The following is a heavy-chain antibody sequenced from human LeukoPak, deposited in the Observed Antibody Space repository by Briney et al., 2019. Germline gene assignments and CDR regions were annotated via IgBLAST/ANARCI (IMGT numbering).Heavy chain of an antibody. D-gene: IGHD5-18*01. J-gene: IGHJ4*02. CDR1: GGTFSSYA. V-gene: IGHV1-69*04. CDR3: ARGDTVDIDY. CDR2: IIPILGIA. Sequence: SVTVSCKASGGTFSSYAISWVRQPPGQGLEWMGRIIPILGIANYAQKFQGRVTITADKSTSTAYMELSSLRSEDTAVYYCARGDTVDIDYWGQGTLVTVSS.